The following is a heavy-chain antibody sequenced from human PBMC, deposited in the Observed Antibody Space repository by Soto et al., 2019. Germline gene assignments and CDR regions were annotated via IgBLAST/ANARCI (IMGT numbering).Heavy chain of an antibody. CDR1: GFTFSSYS. CDR2: ISSSSSCT. J-gene: IGHJ4*02. V-gene: IGHV3-21*04. CDR3: AKDLPDPGYY. Sequence: PGGSLRLSCAASGFTFSSYSMNWVRQAPGKGLEWVSSISSSSSCTYYADSVKGRFTISRDNSKNTLYLQMNSLRAEDTAVYYCAKDLPDPGYYWGQGTLVTVSS.